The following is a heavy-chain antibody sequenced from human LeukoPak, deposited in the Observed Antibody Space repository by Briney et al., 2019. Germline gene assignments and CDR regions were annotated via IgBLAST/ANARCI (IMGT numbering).Heavy chain of an antibody. V-gene: IGHV3-23*01. J-gene: IGHJ4*02. D-gene: IGHD5-18*01. CDR1: GFTFSSYA. Sequence: PGGSLRLSCAASGFTFSSYAMSWVRQAPGKGLEWVSAISGSGGSTYYADSVKGRFTISRDNSKNTLYLQMNSLRAEDTAVYYCAKVGLWLRGGYSYGYYDYWGQGTLVTVPS. CDR2: ISGSGGST. CDR3: AKVGLWLRGGYSYGYYDY.